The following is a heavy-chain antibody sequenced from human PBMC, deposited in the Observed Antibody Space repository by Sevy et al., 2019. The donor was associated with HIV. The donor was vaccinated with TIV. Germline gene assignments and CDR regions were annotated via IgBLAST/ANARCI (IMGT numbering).Heavy chain of an antibody. Sequence: GGSLRLSCAASGFTFSSYAMSWVRPAPGKGLEWVSAISGSGGSTYYADSGKGRFTISRDNSKNTLYLQMNSLRAEDTAVYYCAKGEEGYCSGGICRGGIYYYYGMDVWGKGTTVTVSS. V-gene: IGHV3-23*01. J-gene: IGHJ6*04. CDR3: AKGEEGYCSGGICRGGIYYYYGMDV. D-gene: IGHD2-15*01. CDR1: GFTFSSYA. CDR2: ISGSGGST.